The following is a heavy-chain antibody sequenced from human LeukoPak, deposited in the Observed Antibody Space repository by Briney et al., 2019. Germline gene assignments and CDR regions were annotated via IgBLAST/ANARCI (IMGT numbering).Heavy chain of an antibody. CDR1: GFTFSSYA. CDR2: ISGSGYYS. V-gene: IGHV3-23*01. D-gene: IGHD1-26*01. Sequence: GGSLTLSCTASGFTFSSYAMSWVRQAPGKGLEWVSVISGSGYYSYYADSVKGRFTVSRDNSKTTLYLQMNSLRADDTAVYYCAKGGPTGSNYFDFWGQGTLVTVSS. CDR3: AKGGPTGSNYFDF. J-gene: IGHJ4*02.